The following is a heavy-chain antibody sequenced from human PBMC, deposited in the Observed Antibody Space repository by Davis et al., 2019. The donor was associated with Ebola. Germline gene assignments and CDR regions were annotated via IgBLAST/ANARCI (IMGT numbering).Heavy chain of an antibody. J-gene: IGHJ4*02. D-gene: IGHD3-22*01. V-gene: IGHV4-31*03. CDR3: ARVRRDSSGYYYDY. CDR2: IYYSGST. CDR1: GGSISSGGYY. Sequence: LRLSCTVSGGSISSGGYYWSWIRQHPGKGLEWIGYIYYSGSTYYNPSLKSRVTISVDTSKNQFSLKLSSVTAADTAVYYCARVRRDSSGYYYDYWGQGTLVTVSS.